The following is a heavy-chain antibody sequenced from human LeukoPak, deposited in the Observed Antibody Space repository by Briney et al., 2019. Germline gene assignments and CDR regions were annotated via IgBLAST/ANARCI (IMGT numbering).Heavy chain of an antibody. CDR3: ARDLNVYPYYFDF. V-gene: IGHV1-2*02. CDR1: GYTFTGYY. Sequence: ASVKVSCKASGYTFTGYYIHWVRQAPGQGLEWMGWINPNSDGTNYAQKFQGRVTMTSDTSISTAYMELSRLRSDDTAFYYCARDLNVYPYYFDFWGQGTLVTVSP. D-gene: IGHD3-10*02. J-gene: IGHJ4*02. CDR2: INPNSDGT.